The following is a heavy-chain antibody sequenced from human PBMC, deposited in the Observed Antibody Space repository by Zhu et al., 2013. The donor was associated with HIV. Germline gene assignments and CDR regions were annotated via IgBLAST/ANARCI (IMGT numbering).Heavy chain of an antibody. CDR1: GYTFTSYG. Sequence: QVQLVQSGAEVKKPGASVKVSCKASGYTFTSYGISWVRQAPGQGLEWMGWISAYNGNTNYAQKLQGRVTMTTDTSTSTAYMELRSLRSDDTAVYYCARDQAVAGTRQDNYYYYGMDVWGQGTTVTVSS. CDR3: ARDQAVAGTRQDNYYYYGMDV. CDR2: ISAYNGNT. V-gene: IGHV1-18*04. J-gene: IGHJ6*02. D-gene: IGHD6-19*01.